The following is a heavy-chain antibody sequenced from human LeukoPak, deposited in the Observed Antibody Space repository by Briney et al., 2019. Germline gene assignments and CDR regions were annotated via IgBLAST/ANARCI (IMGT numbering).Heavy chain of an antibody. CDR1: GFTFSSYW. CDR3: ARDGVYYDFWSGPQSAFDI. CDR2: IKQDGSEK. V-gene: IGHV3-7*01. Sequence: GGSLRLSCAASGFTFSSYWMSWVRQAPGKGLEWVANIKQDGSEKYYVDSVKGRFTISRDNAKNSLYLQMNSLRAEDTAVYYCARDGVYYDFWSGPQSAFDIWGQGTMVTVSS. J-gene: IGHJ3*02. D-gene: IGHD3-3*01.